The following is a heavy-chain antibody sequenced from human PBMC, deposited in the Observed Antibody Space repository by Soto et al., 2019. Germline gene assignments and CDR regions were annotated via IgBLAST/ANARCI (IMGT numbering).Heavy chain of an antibody. Sequence: SETLSLTCTVSGGSISSYYWSWIRQPPGKGLEWIGYIYYSGSTNYNPSLKSRVNISVDTSKNQFSLKLSSVTAADTAVYYCARGLLYLYGMDVWGQGTTVTVSS. V-gene: IGHV4-59*12. J-gene: IGHJ6*02. CDR1: GGSISSYY. D-gene: IGHD2-8*01. CDR3: ARGLLYLYGMDV. CDR2: IYYSGST.